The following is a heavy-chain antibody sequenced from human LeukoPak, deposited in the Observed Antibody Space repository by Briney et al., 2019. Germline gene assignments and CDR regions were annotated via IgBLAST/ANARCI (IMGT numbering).Heavy chain of an antibody. CDR3: ARSTVALATLWFDP. CDR2: IHYTGST. V-gene: IGHV4-59*08. D-gene: IGHD2/OR15-2a*01. Sequence: PSETLSLTCNVSGGSISGYYWSWIRQPPGKGLEWVGYIHYTGSTRYRASLKSRVTMSVDTSKNQFALKLTSATAADAAVYYCARSTVALATLWFDPWGQGTLVTVSS. J-gene: IGHJ5*02. CDR1: GGSISGYY.